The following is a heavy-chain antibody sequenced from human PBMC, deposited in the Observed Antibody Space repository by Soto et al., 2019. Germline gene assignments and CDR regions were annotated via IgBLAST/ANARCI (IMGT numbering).Heavy chain of an antibody. Sequence: QERLVESGGGVVQPGRSLRLSCAVSGFTFSDYAMHWGRQAPGKGLEWVALIWHDGLNEFYADSVTRRFTISREISNNTFYLQINSLIPEDTADSYYTKSRGNGCKLAMELEQRGQGTLVTVSA. J-gene: IGHJ4*02. V-gene: IGHV3-33*08. CDR3: TKSRGNGCKLAMELEQ. CDR1: GFTFSDYA. CDR2: IWHDGLNE. D-gene: IGHD1-7*01.